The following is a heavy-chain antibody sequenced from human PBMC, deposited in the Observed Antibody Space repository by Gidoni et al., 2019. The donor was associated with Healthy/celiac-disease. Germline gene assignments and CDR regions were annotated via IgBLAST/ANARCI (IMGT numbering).Heavy chain of an antibody. V-gene: IGHV1-3*01. J-gene: IGHJ6*03. CDR2: INAGNGNT. Sequence: QVQLVQSGAEGKKPGASVKVSCKASGYTFTSYAMHWVRKAPGQRLEWMGWINAGNGNTKYSQKFQGRVTITRDTSASTAYMELSSLRSEDTAVYYCAREPGYDFWSGYSTYYYYYYMDVWGKGTTVTVSS. CDR1: GYTFTSYA. CDR3: AREPGYDFWSGYSTYYYYYYMDV. D-gene: IGHD3-3*01.